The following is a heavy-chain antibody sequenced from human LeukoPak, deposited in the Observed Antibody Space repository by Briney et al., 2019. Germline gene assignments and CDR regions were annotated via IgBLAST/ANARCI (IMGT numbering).Heavy chain of an antibody. D-gene: IGHD6-19*01. CDR1: GRSISSYY. J-gene: IGHJ4*02. Sequence: PSETLSLTCTVSGRSISSYYWNWIRQPPGKGLEWIGFIYYNGSTNYNPSLKSRVTISVDTSKNQFSLKLSSVTAADTAVYYCAREVASGWPDYWGQGTLVTVSS. CDR3: AREVASGWPDY. CDR2: IYYNGST. V-gene: IGHV4-59*12.